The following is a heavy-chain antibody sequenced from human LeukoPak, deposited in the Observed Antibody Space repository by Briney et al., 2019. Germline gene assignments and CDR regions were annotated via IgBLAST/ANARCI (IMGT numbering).Heavy chain of an antibody. Sequence: SETLSLTCAVYGGSFSGYYWSWIRQPPGNGLEWIGEINHSGSTNYNPSLKSRVTISVDTSKNQFSLKLSSVTAADTAVYYCARVTGERNRRIAAAGTGRWFDPWGQGTLVTVSS. CDR1: GGSFSGYY. CDR2: INHSGST. D-gene: IGHD6-13*01. J-gene: IGHJ5*02. CDR3: ARVTGERNRRIAAAGTGRWFDP. V-gene: IGHV4-34*01.